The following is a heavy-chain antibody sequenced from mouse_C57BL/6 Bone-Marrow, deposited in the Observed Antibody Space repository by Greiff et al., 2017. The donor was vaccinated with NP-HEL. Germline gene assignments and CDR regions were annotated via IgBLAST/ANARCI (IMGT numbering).Heavy chain of an antibody. V-gene: IGHV1-64*01. CDR3: ARCGVYYGYDGYAMDY. J-gene: IGHJ4*01. Sequence: QVQLQQPGAELVKPGASVKLSCKASGYTFTSYWMHWVKQRPGQGLEWIGMIHPNSGSTNYNEKFKSKATLTVDKSSSTAYMQLSSLTSEDSAVYYGARCGVYYGYDGYAMDYWGQGTSVTGSS. CDR2: IHPNSGST. D-gene: IGHD2-2*01. CDR1: GYTFTSYW.